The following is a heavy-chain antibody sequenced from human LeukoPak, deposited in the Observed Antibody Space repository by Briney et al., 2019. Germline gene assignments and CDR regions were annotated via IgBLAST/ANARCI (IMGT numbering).Heavy chain of an antibody. V-gene: IGHV4-34*01. CDR2: INHSGST. CDR3: ARDSSNNYFDY. D-gene: IGHD6-13*01. J-gene: IGHJ4*02. Sequence: SETLSLTCAVYGGSFSGYYWSWIRQPPGKGLEWIGEINHSGSTNYNPSLKSRVTISVDTSKNQFSLKLSSVTAADTAVYYCARDSSNNYFDYWGQGTLVTVSS. CDR1: GGSFSGYY.